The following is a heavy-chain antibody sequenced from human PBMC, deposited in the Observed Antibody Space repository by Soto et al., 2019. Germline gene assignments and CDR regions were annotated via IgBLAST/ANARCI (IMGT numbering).Heavy chain of an antibody. J-gene: IGHJ6*04. CDR3: AGTTSHQWYYMDV. CDR1: GDSVSSNSAA. Sequence: SQTLSLTCGISGDSVSSNSAAWNWIRLSPSRGLEWLARTYYRSRWYNDYAVSVRSRITVNPDTSKNQFSLQLTSVTPEDTAVYYCAGTTSHQWYYMDVSGKATTVTVSS. D-gene: IGHD1-7*01. CDR2: TYYRSRWYN. V-gene: IGHV6-1*01.